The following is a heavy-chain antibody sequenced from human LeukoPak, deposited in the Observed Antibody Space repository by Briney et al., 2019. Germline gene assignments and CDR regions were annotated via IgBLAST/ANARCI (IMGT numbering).Heavy chain of an antibody. D-gene: IGHD3-10*01. CDR2: IYPGDSDT. Sequence: GESLKISCKGSGYSFTSYWIGWVRPMPGEGLEWRGIIYPGDSDTRYSPSFHGQVTISADKSIRTAYLQWSSLKASDTAMYYCARPQTGAHDAFDIWGQGTMVTVSS. V-gene: IGHV5-51*01. CDR1: GYSFTSYW. CDR3: ARPQTGAHDAFDI. J-gene: IGHJ3*02.